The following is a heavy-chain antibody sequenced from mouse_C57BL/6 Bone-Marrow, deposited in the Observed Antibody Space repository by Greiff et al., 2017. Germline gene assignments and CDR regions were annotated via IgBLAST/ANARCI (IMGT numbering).Heavy chain of an antibody. Sequence: QVQLKESGAELVRPGASVTLSCKASGYTFTDYEMHWVKQTPVHGLEWIGAIDPETGGTAYNQKFKGKAILTADKSSSTAYMELRSLTSEDSAVYYCTFKGDFDVWGTGTTVTVSS. CDR2: IDPETGGT. V-gene: IGHV1-15*01. CDR1: GYTFTDYE. CDR3: TFKGDFDV. J-gene: IGHJ1*03.